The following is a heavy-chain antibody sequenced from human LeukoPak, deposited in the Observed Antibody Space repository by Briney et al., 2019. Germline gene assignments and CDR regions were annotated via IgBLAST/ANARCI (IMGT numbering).Heavy chain of an antibody. CDR1: GFTFDDYA. CDR2: ISSSANTI. CDR3: ATRSGWTFDY. V-gene: IGHV3-48*03. D-gene: IGHD2-15*01. J-gene: IGHJ4*02. Sequence: GGSLRLSCAASGFTFDDYAMHWVRQAPGKGLEWISYISSSANTIYYADSVKGRFTISRDNAKHSLYLQMNSLRAEDTAVYYCATRSGWTFDYWGQGTLVTVSS.